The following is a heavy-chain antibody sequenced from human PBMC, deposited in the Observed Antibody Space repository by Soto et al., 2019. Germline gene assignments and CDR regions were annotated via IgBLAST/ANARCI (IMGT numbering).Heavy chain of an antibody. CDR3: AKGIYDYIWGSDYPHNASAI. Sequence: EVQLLESGGGLGQPGGSLRLSCAASGFTFSSYAMSWVRQAPGKGLEWVSAISGSGGSTYYADSVKGRFTISRDNSKNTLYLQMNSLIAEDTAVYYCAKGIYDYIWGSDYPHNASAIWGQGKRVTVSS. D-gene: IGHD3-16*01. V-gene: IGHV3-23*01. CDR1: GFTFSSYA. J-gene: IGHJ3*02. CDR2: ISGSGGST.